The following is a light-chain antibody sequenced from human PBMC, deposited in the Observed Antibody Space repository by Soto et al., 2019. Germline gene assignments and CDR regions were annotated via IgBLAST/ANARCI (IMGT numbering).Light chain of an antibody. Sequence: QSVLTQPPSASGTPGQRVTISCSGSISNIGGNTVNWYQQVPGTAPKLLIYRDDQRPSGVPDRFSGSKSATSASLAISGLQSEDEADYYCAAWDDGLNGWVFGGGTKLTVL. CDR3: AAWDDGLNGWV. CDR2: RDD. CDR1: ISNIGGNT. V-gene: IGLV1-44*01. J-gene: IGLJ3*02.